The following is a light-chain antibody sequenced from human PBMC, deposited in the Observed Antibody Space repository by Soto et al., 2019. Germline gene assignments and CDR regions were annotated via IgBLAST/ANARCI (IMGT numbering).Light chain of an antibody. Sequence: QSALTQPASVSGSPGQSITISCTGTSSDVGGYNYVSWYQQHPGKAHKLMIYDVSNRPSVPSNRFSGSNCSNTASLTIAWMRADDEADYYCRSYTSSNTYVFGTGTKLTVL. J-gene: IGLJ1*01. CDR3: RSYTSSNTYV. CDR2: DVS. V-gene: IGLV2-14*01. CDR1: SSDVGGYNY.